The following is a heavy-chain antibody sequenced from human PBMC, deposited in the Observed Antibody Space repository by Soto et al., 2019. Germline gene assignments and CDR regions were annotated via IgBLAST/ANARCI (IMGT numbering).Heavy chain of an antibody. CDR2: IWYDGSNK. D-gene: IGHD5-18*01. CDR1: GFTFSSYG. Sequence: QVQLVESGGGVVQPGRSLRLSCAASGFTFSSYGMHWVRQAPGKGLEWVAVIWYDGSNKYYADSVKGRFTISRDNSKNTLYLQMNSLRAEDTAVYYCARDTEYSYGRDAFDIWGQGTMVTVSS. V-gene: IGHV3-33*01. J-gene: IGHJ3*02. CDR3: ARDTEYSYGRDAFDI.